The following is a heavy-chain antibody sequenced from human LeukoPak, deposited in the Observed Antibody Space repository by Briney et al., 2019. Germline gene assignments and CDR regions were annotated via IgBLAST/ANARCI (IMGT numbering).Heavy chain of an antibody. CDR3: ARDGVYFDY. V-gene: IGHV3-48*04. Sequence: GGSLRLSCAASGFTFSSYSMNWVRQAPGKGLEWISSISSGGDTIYYADSVRGRFIISRDNAKTSLHLQMNSLRAEDTAVYYCARDGVYFDYWGQGTLVTVSS. D-gene: IGHD2-8*01. CDR2: ISSGGDTI. J-gene: IGHJ4*02. CDR1: GFTFSSYS.